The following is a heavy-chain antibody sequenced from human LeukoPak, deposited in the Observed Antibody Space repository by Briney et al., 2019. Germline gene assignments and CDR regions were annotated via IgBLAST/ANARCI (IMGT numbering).Heavy chain of an antibody. V-gene: IGHV3-7*01. CDR1: GFTFSNYW. CDR3: ARDLGGGPPGY. Sequence: QPGGSLRLSCAASGFTFSNYWMSWVRQAAGKGLEWVANIKGDGSGEYYVDSVKGRFTISRDNAKNSLYLQMNSLRAEDTAVYYCARDLGGGPPGYWGQGTLVTVSS. D-gene: IGHD4-23*01. J-gene: IGHJ4*02. CDR2: IKGDGSGE.